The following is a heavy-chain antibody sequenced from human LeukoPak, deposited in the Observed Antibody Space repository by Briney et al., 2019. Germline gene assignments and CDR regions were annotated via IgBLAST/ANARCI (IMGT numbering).Heavy chain of an antibody. V-gene: IGHV1-18*01. D-gene: IGHD3-16*01. CDR2: ISAYNGNT. Sequence: GASVKVSCKASGYTFFSFGITWVRQAPGHGLEWMGWISAYNGNTNYAQKFHGRVTMTTDTSTSTAYMELRSLRSDDTAVYYCARSIWGDLHFFFDHWGQGTRVTVSS. CDR1: GYTFFSFG. CDR3: ARSIWGDLHFFFDH. J-gene: IGHJ4*02.